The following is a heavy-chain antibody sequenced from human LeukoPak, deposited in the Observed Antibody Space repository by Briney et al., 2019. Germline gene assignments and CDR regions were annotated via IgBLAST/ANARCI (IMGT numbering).Heavy chain of an antibody. J-gene: IGHJ4*02. CDR2: IYTSGST. V-gene: IGHV4-4*07. D-gene: IGHD3-3*01. CDR1: GGSISRYY. CDR3: ARYKRAGDTIFDY. Sequence: SETLSLTCTVSGGSISRYYWSWIRQPAGKGLEWIGRIYTSGSTNYNPSLKSRVTMSVDTSKNQFSLKLGSVTAADTAVYYCARYKRAGDTIFDYWGQGTLVTVSS.